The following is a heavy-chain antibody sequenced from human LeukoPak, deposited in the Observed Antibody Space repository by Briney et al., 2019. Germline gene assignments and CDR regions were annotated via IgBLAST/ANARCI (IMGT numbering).Heavy chain of an antibody. V-gene: IGHV3-7*03. D-gene: IGHD4-17*01. CDR3: AAAIDYGDYLPPLGY. CDR2: IKQDGSEK. CDR1: GFTFSNYW. Sequence: GGSLRLSCAASGFTFSNYWMSWFRQAPGKRLEWVANIKQDGSEKYYVDSVKGRFTISRDNSKNTLYLQMNSLRAEDTAVYYCAAAIDYGDYLPPLGYWGQGTLVTVSS. J-gene: IGHJ4*02.